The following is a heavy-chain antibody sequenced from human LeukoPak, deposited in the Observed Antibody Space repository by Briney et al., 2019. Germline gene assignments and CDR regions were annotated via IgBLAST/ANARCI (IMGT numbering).Heavy chain of an antibody. V-gene: IGHV3-21*01. D-gene: IGHD6-19*01. CDR2: ISSSSSYI. J-gene: IGHJ4*02. CDR3: ARDKFRRNSSHDY. CDR1: GFAFSNHA. Sequence: GESLRLSCEASGFAFSNHAMTWVRQAPGKGLEWVSSISSSSSYIYYADSVKGRFTISRDNAKNSLYLQMNSLRAEDTAVYYCARDKFRRNSSHDYWGQGTLVTVSS.